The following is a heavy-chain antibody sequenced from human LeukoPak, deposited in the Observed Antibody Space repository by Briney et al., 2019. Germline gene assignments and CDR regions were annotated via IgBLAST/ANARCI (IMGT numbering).Heavy chain of an antibody. CDR2: IDWNGGST. D-gene: IGHD3-22*01. CDR3: ARAFYDSSGYSSY. V-gene: IGHV3-20*04. Sequence: GGSLRLSCATSGFTFDDYGMSWVRQAPGKGLEWVSGIDWNGGSTGYADSVKGRFTISRDNAKNSLYLQVNSLRAEDTAVYYCARAFYDSSGYSSYWGQGTLVTVSS. J-gene: IGHJ4*02. CDR1: GFTFDDYG.